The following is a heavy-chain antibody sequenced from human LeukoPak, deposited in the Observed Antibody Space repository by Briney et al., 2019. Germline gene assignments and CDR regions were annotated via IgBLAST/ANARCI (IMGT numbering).Heavy chain of an antibody. Sequence: ASVKVSCKASGYTFTGYYMHWVRQAPGQGLEWMGWINPNSGGTNYAQRFQGRVTMTRDTSISTAYMELSRLRSDDTAVYYCARLRVGRLRGNNWFDPWGQGTLVTVSS. CDR1: GYTFTGYY. J-gene: IGHJ5*02. D-gene: IGHD5/OR15-5a*01. CDR3: ARLRVGRLRGNNWFDP. CDR2: INPNSGGT. V-gene: IGHV1-2*02.